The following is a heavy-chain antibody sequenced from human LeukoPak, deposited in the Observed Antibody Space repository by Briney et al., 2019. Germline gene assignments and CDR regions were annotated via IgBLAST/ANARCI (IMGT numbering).Heavy chain of an antibody. D-gene: IGHD2-2*01. CDR3: VRDCSSASLSSGCYYAMDV. J-gene: IGHJ6*04. V-gene: IGHV3-48*03. CDR1: GFTFSSYE. CDR2: ISSSGSTI. Sequence: GGSLRLSCAASGFTFSSYEMNWVRQAPGKGLEWVSYISSSGSTIYYADSVKGRFTISRDNAKNSLYLQMNSLRAEDTAVYYCVRDCSSASLSSGCYYAMDVWGKGTTVTVSS.